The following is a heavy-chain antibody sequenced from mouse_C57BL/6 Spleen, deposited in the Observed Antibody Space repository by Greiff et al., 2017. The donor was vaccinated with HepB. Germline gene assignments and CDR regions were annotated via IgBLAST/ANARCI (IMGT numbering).Heavy chain of an antibody. Sequence: QVQLQQPGAELVKPGASVKLSCKASGYTFTSYWMQWVKQRPGQGLEWIGEIDPSDSYTNYNQKFKGEATLTVDTSSSTAYMQLSSLTSEDSAVYYCALDSSGYVAYWGQGTLVTVSA. CDR1: GYTFTSYW. CDR3: ALDSSGYVAY. V-gene: IGHV1-50*01. J-gene: IGHJ3*01. D-gene: IGHD3-2*02. CDR2: IDPSDSYT.